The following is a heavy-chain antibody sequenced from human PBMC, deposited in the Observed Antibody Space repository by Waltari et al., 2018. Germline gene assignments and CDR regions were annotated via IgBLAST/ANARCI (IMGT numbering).Heavy chain of an antibody. V-gene: IGHV3-30*18. D-gene: IGHD2-8*01. J-gene: IGHJ6*03. CDR3: AKDRRLIVYAIDYYMDV. CDR2: IWYDGSNK. CDR1: GFTFSSYC. Sequence: QVQLVESGGGVVQPWRSLRLSCAAPGFTFSSYCMRWVRQDPGKGLGWVAVIWYDGSNKYYADSVKGRFTISRDNSKNTLYLQMNSLRADDTAMYYCAKDRRLIVYAIDYYMDVWGKGTTVTVSS.